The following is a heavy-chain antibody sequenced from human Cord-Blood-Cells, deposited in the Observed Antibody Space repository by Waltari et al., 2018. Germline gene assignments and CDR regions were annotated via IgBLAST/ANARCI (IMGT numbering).Heavy chain of an antibody. CDR3: ARDQKLKTGSFDY. V-gene: IGHV1-2*02. J-gene: IGHJ4*02. Sequence: QVQLVQSGAEVKKPGASVKVSCKASGYTLTGYYMPWVRQAPGQGLEWMGWINPNSGGTNYAQKFQGRVTMTRDTSISTAYMELSRLRSDDTAVYYCARDQKLKTGSFDYWGQGTLVTVSS. D-gene: IGHD1-1*01. CDR1: GYTLTGYY. CDR2: INPNSGGT.